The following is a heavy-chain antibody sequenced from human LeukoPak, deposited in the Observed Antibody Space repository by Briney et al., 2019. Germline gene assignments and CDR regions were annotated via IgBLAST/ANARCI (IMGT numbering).Heavy chain of an antibody. D-gene: IGHD1-26*01. CDR3: VRHLVGADGDWFDP. Sequence: SVTLSLTCTVSGGSFTTSYWSWVRQPPEKGLEWIGYIYYRGYVNYNPSLKSRVTISADTSKSQFSLKLNSVTAADTALYYCVRHLVGADGDWFDPWGQGVLVTVSS. V-gene: IGHV4-59*08. J-gene: IGHJ5*02. CDR1: GGSFTTSY. CDR2: IYYRGYV.